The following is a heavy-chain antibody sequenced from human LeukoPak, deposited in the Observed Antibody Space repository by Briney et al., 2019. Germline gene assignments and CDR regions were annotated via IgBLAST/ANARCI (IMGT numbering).Heavy chain of an antibody. CDR3: ARDHRGFYYGSGDYYYLDV. J-gene: IGHJ6*03. CDR2: ILPVFGTS. V-gene: IGHV1-69*13. CDR1: GGTYNNYA. D-gene: IGHD3-10*01. Sequence: ASVKVSCKASGGTYNNYAITWVRQAPGQGLEWVGGILPVFGTSNYAQRFQGRVTITADESTGTTYMELSSLRSEDTAVYYCARDHRGFYYGSGDYYYLDVWGKGTTVTVSS.